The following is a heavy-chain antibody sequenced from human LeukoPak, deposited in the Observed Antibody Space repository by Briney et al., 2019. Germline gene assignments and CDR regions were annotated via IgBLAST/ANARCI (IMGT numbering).Heavy chain of an antibody. CDR1: GYTLTELS. D-gene: IGHD5-18*01. V-gene: IGHV1-24*01. Sequence: GASVKVSCKVSGYTLTELSMHWVRQAPGKGLEWMGGFDPEDGETTYAQKFQGRVTMTEDTSTDTAYMELSSLRSEDTAVYYCATGDTAMVTLDYWGQGTLVTVSS. J-gene: IGHJ4*02. CDR2: FDPEDGET. CDR3: ATGDTAMVTLDY.